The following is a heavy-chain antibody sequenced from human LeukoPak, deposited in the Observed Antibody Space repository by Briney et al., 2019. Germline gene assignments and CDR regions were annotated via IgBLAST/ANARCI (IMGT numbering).Heavy chain of an antibody. Sequence: PSETLSLTCTVSGGSISSGSYYWSWIRQPAGKGLEWIGRIYTSGSTNYNASLKSRVTISVDTSKNQFSLKLGSVTAADTAVYYCARGRETQDAFDIWGQGTMVTVSS. D-gene: IGHD1-26*01. CDR1: GGSISSGSYY. V-gene: IGHV4-61*02. J-gene: IGHJ3*02. CDR3: ARGRETQDAFDI. CDR2: IYTSGST.